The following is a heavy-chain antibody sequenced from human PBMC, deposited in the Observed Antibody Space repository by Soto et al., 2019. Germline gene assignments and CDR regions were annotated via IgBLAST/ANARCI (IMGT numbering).Heavy chain of an antibody. D-gene: IGHD3-10*02. V-gene: IGHV3-21*01. CDR3: TGRVYGRGVTD. CDR1: GFTFSYYS. Sequence: EVQLVESGGGLVKPGGSLKLSCAASGFTFSYYSMNWVRQAPGKGLEWVASISSRGTNIYYADSVQGRFTISRDNAKNSLYLQMNSLRAEDTAVYSCTGRVYGRGVTDWGPGTLVTVSS. J-gene: IGHJ4*02. CDR2: ISSRGTNI.